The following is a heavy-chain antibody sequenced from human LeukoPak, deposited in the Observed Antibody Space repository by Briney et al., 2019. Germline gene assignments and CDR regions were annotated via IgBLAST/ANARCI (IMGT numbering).Heavy chain of an antibody. D-gene: IGHD3-22*01. CDR1: GFTFSSYA. V-gene: IGHV3-30-3*01. CDR2: ISYDGSNK. Sequence: GGSLRLSCAASGFTFSSYAMHWVRQAPGKGLEWVAVISYDGSNKYYADSVKGRFTVSRDNSKNTLYLQMNSLRAEDTAVYYCASFYDSKAFDIWGQGTMVTVSS. J-gene: IGHJ3*02. CDR3: ASFYDSKAFDI.